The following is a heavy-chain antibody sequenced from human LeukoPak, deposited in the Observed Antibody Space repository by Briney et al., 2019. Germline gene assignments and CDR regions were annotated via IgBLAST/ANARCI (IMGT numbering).Heavy chain of an antibody. Sequence: GGSLRLSCAASGFTFDDYAMHWVRQAPGKGLEWVSGITWNSGSIGYADSVKGRFTISRDNTKNSLYLQMNSRRAEDTALYYCAKDLLAVVYAPHDYWGQGTLVTVSS. CDR3: AKDLLAVVYAPHDY. CDR1: GFTFDDYA. D-gene: IGHD2-8*02. CDR2: ITWNSGSI. J-gene: IGHJ4*02. V-gene: IGHV3-9*01.